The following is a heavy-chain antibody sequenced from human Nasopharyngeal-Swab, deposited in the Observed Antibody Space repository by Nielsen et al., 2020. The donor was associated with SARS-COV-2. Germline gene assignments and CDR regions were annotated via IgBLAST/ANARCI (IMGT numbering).Heavy chain of an antibody. CDR2: IKQDGSEK. J-gene: IGHJ6*03. V-gene: IGHV3-7*01. CDR1: GFTFSSYW. CDR3: ARALTTVVTYYYYYMDV. Sequence: GGSLRLSCAASGFTFSSYWMSWVRQAPGKGLEWVANIKQDGSEKCYVDSVKGRFTTSRDNAKNSLYLQMNSLRAEDTAVYYCARALTTVVTYYYYYMDVWGKGTTVTVSS. D-gene: IGHD4-23*01.